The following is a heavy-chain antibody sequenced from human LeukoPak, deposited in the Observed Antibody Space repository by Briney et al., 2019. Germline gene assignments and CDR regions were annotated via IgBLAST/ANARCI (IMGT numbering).Heavy chain of an antibody. CDR3: AKRRASDGSGYRAFEF. CDR1: GFTFSSYA. V-gene: IGHV3-23*01. J-gene: IGHJ4*02. CDR2: ISFAGDKT. D-gene: IGHD3-22*01. Sequence: GGSLRLSCAASGFTFSSYAMSWVRQPPEEGLEWVSTISFAGDKTAYTDSVKGRFIISRDNSKNTVYLQMNSLRAEDTAVYYCAKRRASDGSGYRAFEFWGQGTLVTVSS.